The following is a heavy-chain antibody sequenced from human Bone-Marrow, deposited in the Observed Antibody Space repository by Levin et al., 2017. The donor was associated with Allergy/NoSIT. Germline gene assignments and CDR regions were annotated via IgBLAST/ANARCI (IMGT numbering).Heavy chain of an antibody. CDR2: IKSKTDGGTR. CDR3: TTHDGWREY. D-gene: IGHD2-15*01. J-gene: IGHJ4*02. CDR1: GFTFSNAW. V-gene: IGHV3-15*01. Sequence: GESLKISCAASGFTFSNAWMRWVRQAPGKGLEWVGRIKSKTDGGTRDYAAPVKGRFTISRDDSKNTLYLQMNSLMTEDTGVYYCTTHDGWREYWGQGTLVTVSS.